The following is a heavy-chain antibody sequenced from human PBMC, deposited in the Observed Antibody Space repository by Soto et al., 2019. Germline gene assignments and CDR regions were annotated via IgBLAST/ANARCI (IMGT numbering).Heavy chain of an antibody. CDR3: ARLVIAAAATDY. D-gene: IGHD6-13*01. J-gene: IGHJ4*02. CDR1: GGSISSSSYY. Sequence: TSETLSLTCTVSGGSISSSSYYWGWIRQPPGKGLEWIGSIYYSGSTYYNPSLKSRVTISVDTSKNQFSLKLSSVTAADTAVYYCARLVIAAAATDYWGQGTLVTVSS. V-gene: IGHV4-39*01. CDR2: IYYSGST.